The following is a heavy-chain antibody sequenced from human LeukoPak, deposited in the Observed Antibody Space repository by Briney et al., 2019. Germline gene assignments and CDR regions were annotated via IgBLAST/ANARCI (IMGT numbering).Heavy chain of an antibody. Sequence: ASVKFSCKASGYTFTSYDINWVRQATGQGLEWIGWMNPNSGNTGYAQKFQGRVTMTRNTSISTAYMELTSLRSEDTAVYYCARGEDLNSSGWPNWFDPWGQGTLVTVSS. CDR1: GYTFTSYD. CDR3: ARGEDLNSSGWPNWFDP. D-gene: IGHD6-19*01. V-gene: IGHV1-8*01. CDR2: MNPNSGNT. J-gene: IGHJ5*02.